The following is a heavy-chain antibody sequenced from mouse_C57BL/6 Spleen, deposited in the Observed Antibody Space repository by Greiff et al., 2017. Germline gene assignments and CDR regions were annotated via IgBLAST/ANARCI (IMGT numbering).Heavy chain of an antibody. CDR3: ARVANWDVSY. D-gene: IGHD4-1*01. CDR2: IDPSDSYT. V-gene: IGHV1-59*01. CDR1: GYTFTSYW. Sequence: VQLQQPGAELVRPGTSVQLSCKASGYTFTSYWMHWVKQRPGQGLEWIGVIDPSDSYTNYNQKFKGKATLTVDTSSSTAYMQLSSLTSEDSAVYYCARVANWDVSYWGKGTTLTVSS. J-gene: IGHJ2*01.